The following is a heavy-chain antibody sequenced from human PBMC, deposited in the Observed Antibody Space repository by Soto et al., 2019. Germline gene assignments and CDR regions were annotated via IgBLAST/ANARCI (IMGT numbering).Heavy chain of an antibody. CDR3: ARALPVAKGGFDP. J-gene: IGHJ5*02. CDR2: IYTAGGT. CDR1: GFTVSNTY. V-gene: IGHV3-53*02. Sequence: EVQLVETGGGLIQPGGSLRLSCAASGFTVSNTYMTWVRQPPGKGLECVSVIYTAGGTNYADSVKGRFIISRDNSKNTLYLQMNSLRAGETAVYYCARALPVAKGGFDPWGQGTLVTVSS. D-gene: IGHD2-2*01.